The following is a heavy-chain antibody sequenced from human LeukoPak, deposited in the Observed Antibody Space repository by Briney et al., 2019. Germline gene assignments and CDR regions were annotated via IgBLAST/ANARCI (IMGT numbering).Heavy chain of an antibody. Sequence: QPGGSLRLSCAASGFTFSSYWMHWVRQAPGKGLVWVSRINSDGSSTSYADSVKGRFTISRDNAKNTLYLQMNSLRAEDTAVYYCARGSSGPYYYYYYMDVWGKGTTVTVSS. J-gene: IGHJ6*03. CDR3: ARGSSGPYYYYYYMDV. D-gene: IGHD6-19*01. CDR1: GFTFSSYW. V-gene: IGHV3-74*01. CDR2: INSDGSST.